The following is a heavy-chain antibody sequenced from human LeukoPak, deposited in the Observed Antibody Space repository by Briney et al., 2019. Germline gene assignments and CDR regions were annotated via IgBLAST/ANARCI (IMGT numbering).Heavy chain of an antibody. D-gene: IGHD2-2*01. V-gene: IGHV3-48*01. CDR3: AVLTYQLLDYYFDY. CDR1: GFIFTSYS. CDR2: ISSSGSTT. J-gene: IGHJ4*02. Sequence: GGSLRLSCAASGFIFTSYSMNWVRHAPGEGREWVSYISSSGSTTYYAESVKSRFTISRDNAKNSLYLKMNSLRAEDTAVYYCAVLTYQLLDYYFDYWGQGTLVTVSS.